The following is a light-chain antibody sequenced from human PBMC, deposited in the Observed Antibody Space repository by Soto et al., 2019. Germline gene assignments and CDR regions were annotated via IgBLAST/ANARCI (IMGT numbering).Light chain of an antibody. J-gene: IGKJ4*01. CDR2: GAF. CDR1: QDIRSN. Sequence: EIEMTQSPATLSVSPGERVTLSCRASQDIRSNLAWYQQKRGQPPRLLIYGAFIRATGVPARFSGSGSGTEFTLTTSSLQIEDFAVYFCQQYNVRPLTFGGGTKVEIK. CDR3: QQYNVRPLT. V-gene: IGKV3-15*01.